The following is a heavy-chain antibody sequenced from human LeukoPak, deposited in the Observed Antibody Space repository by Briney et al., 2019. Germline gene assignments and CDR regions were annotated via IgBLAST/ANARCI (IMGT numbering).Heavy chain of an antibody. CDR3: ARGVNWFDP. D-gene: IGHD2-8*01. Sequence: SGPTLVNPTQTLTLTCTFSGFSLTTSRMCVSWIRQPPGKALEWLARIDWDDDEYYSTSLQTRLTISKDTSKNQVVLTMANMDPVDTATYYCARGVNWFDPWGQGTLVTVSP. CDR1: GFSLTTSRMC. J-gene: IGHJ5*02. CDR2: IDWDDDE. V-gene: IGHV2-70*11.